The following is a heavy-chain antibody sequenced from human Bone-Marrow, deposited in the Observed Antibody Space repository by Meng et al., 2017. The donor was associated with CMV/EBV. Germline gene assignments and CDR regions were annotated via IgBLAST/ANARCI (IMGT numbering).Heavy chain of an antibody. CDR1: GFTFGDYA. J-gene: IGHJ6*02. CDR3: TRTTTLYYYYYGMDV. V-gene: IGHV3-49*04. D-gene: IGHD4-11*01. CDR2: IRGKAYGGTT. Sequence: GESLKISCTASGFTFGDYAMSWVRQAPGKGLEWVGLIRGKAYGGTTEYAASVKGRFTISRDDSKSIAYLQMNSLKTEDTAVYYCTRTTTLYYYYYGMDVWGQGTTVTVSS.